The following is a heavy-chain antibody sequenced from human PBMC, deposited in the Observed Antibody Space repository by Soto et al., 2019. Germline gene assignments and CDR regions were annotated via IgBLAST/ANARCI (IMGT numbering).Heavy chain of an antibody. J-gene: IGHJ4*02. CDR3: AKENSDWGYNDLDY. CDR1: GFTLTNEN. Sequence: GGSLRLSCTVLGFTLTNENMNWVRQAPGQGLEWVAVISYDGSNKYYADSVKGRFNISRDNSKNTLYLQMNSLRAEDTAVYYCAKENSDWGYNDLDYWGQGTLVTVSS. CDR2: ISYDGSNK. V-gene: IGHV3-30*18. D-gene: IGHD1-20*01.